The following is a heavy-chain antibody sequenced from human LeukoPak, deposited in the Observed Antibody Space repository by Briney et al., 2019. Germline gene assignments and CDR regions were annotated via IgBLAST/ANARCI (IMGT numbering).Heavy chain of an antibody. J-gene: IGHJ4*02. Sequence: SSETLSLTCTVSGASISTGSSYWSWIQQPAGEGLEWIGRIHNSGSTNYNPSLNSRVTISVDTSKNQVSLKLTSVTAADTAVYYCARNGYGSGSSWWGQGTLVTVSS. D-gene: IGHD3-10*01. V-gene: IGHV4-61*02. CDR3: ARNGYGSGSSW. CDR1: GASISTGSSY. CDR2: IHNSGST.